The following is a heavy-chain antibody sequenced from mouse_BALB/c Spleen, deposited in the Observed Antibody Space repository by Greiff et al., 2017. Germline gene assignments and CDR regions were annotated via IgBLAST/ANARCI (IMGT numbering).Heavy chain of an antibody. J-gene: IGHJ4*01. D-gene: IGHD2-14*01. CDR1: GFTFNTYA. CDR3: VRHRGYRDDGAMDY. Sequence: VQLKESGGGLVQPKGSLKLSCAASGFTFNTYAMNWVRQAPGKGLEWVARIRSKSNNYATYYAVSVKDRFTISRDESQSMLYLQMNNLKTEDTAMYCCVRHRGYRDDGAMDYWGQGTSVTVSS. V-gene: IGHV10-1*02. CDR2: IRSKSNNYAT.